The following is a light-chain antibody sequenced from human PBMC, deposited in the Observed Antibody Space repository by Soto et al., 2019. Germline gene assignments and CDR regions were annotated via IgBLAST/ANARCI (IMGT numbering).Light chain of an antibody. J-gene: IGKJ1*01. CDR3: QQYGSAPPT. Sequence: EIVLTQSPGTLSLSPGERATLSCRASQSVGSNYLAWYQQKPGQAPRLLVYGASSRATGIPDRFSGSGSGTDFTVNISRLEPEDFAVYYCQQYGSAPPTFGQGTKVEIK. CDR1: QSVGSNY. CDR2: GAS. V-gene: IGKV3-20*01.